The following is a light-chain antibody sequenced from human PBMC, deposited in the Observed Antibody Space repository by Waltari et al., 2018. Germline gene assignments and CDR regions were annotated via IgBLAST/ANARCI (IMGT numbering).Light chain of an antibody. CDR1: SHVGGYNY. CDR3: CSYEGTYTSVL. J-gene: IGLJ2*01. V-gene: IGLV2-11*01. CDR2: GFS. Sequence: QSALTQPRSVSGSPGQSVTISCPVPSHVGGYNYVSWYQQHPGKAPKLVIYGFSERPSGVPDRFSGSKSGKTASLTISGLQSEDEADYYCCSYEGTYTSVLFGGGTKLTVL.